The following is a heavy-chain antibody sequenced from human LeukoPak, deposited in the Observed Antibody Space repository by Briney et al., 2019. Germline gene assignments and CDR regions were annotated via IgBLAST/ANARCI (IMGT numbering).Heavy chain of an antibody. CDR3: TTDEPPDYFGGASHDY. V-gene: IGHV3-15*01. J-gene: IGHJ4*02. CDR2: IKRKTDGGTI. CDR1: GFTFSNAW. Sequence: GGSLRLSCAASGFTFSNAWMSWVRQAPGKGPEWVGRIKRKTDGGTIDYAAPVKDRFTLSRDDSKNTLYLEMNSLKTEDTAVYYCTTDEPPDYFGGASHDYWGQGTLVTVSS. D-gene: IGHD3-10*01.